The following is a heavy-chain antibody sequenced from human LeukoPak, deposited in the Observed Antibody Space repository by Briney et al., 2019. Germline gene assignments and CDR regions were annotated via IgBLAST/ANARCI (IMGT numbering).Heavy chain of an antibody. CDR1: GLPFSSYP. J-gene: IGHJ6*04. D-gene: IGHD6-13*01. CDR2: ISGSGDST. V-gene: IGHV3-23*01. CDR3: AKVPAQIAAAVGDYYYYGMDV. Sequence: GGSLRLSCSASGLPFSSYPVSWVRRAPGRGLEWVSAISGSGDSTYYADSVKGRLTTSRDNPKNTLYLQMNSLRAEETAVYYCAKVPAQIAAAVGDYYYYGMDVWGEGTTVTVSS.